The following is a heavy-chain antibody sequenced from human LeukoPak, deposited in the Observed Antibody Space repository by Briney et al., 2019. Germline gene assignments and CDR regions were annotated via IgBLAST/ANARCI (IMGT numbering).Heavy chain of an antibody. Sequence: GGSLRLSCAASGFTFSSYWMSWVRQAPGKGLEWVSYISSSGSTIYHAGSVKGRFTISRDNAKNSLYLQMNSLRAEDTAVYYCAELGITMIGGVWGKGTTVTISS. D-gene: IGHD3-10*02. CDR1: GFTFSSYW. CDR2: ISSSGSTI. J-gene: IGHJ6*04. V-gene: IGHV3-48*04. CDR3: AELGITMIGGV.